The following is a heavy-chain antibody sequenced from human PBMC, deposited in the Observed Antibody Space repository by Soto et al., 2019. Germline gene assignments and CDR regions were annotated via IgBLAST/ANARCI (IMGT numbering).Heavy chain of an antibody. D-gene: IGHD2-15*01. CDR2: IIPSFGTA. J-gene: IGHJ6*02. Sequence: QVQLVQSGAEVKKPGSSVKVSCKASGGTFSSYAISWVRQAPGQGLEWMGGIIPSFGTANYAQKFQGRVTITADESTSTAYMELSSLRSEDTAVYYCARGSVVVVAAIRDYYYGMDVWGQGTTVTVSS. CDR1: GGTFSSYA. CDR3: ARGSVVVVAAIRDYYYGMDV. V-gene: IGHV1-69*01.